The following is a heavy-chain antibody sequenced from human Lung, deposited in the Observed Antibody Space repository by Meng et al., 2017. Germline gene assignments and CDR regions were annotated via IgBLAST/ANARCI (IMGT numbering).Heavy chain of an antibody. J-gene: IGHJ2*01. CDR1: GGSISSSNYY. CDR2: IYNSGST. Sequence: VQLQSSAPGLVKPPQTRSLTGTVSGGSISSSNYYWSWIRQPPGKGLEWSVHIYNSGSTYYNPSLKSRITISVDTSKNQLSLKLSSVTAADTAVYYCARGQKGYFDLWGRGTLVTVSS. CDR3: ARGQKGYFDL. V-gene: IGHV4-30-4*01.